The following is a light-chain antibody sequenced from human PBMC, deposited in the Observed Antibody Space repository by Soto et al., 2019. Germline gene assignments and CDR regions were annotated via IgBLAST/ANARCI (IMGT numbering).Light chain of an antibody. CDR3: SSFSVARPL. CDR1: SSDIGGYNY. V-gene: IGLV2-14*01. CDR2: DVS. J-gene: IGLJ1*01. Sequence: QSVLTQPASMSGSPGQSVTISCAGTSSDIGGYNYVSWYQHHPGTAPKLIIYDVSSRPSGVSHRFSASKSGNTASLTISGLQAEDEADYYCSSFSVARPLFGTGTKV.